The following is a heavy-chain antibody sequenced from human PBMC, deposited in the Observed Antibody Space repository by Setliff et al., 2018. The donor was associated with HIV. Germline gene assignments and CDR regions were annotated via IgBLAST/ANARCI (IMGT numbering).Heavy chain of an antibody. D-gene: IGHD6-13*01. CDR2: IYYSGST. CDR1: GYSISSGYY. V-gene: IGHV4-38-2*01. CDR3: ARRGIAAAGSDS. J-gene: IGHJ4*02. Sequence: SETLSLTCAVSGYSISSGYYWGWIRQPPGKGLEWIGSIYYSGSTYYNPSLKSRVTISVDTSKNQFSLKLSSVTAADTAVYYCARRGIAAAGSDSWGQGTLVTVSS.